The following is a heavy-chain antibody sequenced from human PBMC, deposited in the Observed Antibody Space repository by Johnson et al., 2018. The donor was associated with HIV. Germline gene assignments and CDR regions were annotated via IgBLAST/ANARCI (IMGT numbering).Heavy chain of an antibody. V-gene: IGHV3-53*01. CDR2: IYSGGST. CDR1: GFTVSSNY. Sequence: VQLVESGGGLIQPGGSLRLSCVGSGFTVSSNYMSWVRQAPGKGLEWVSVIYSGGSTYYADSVKGRFTISRDNSKNTLYLQMNSLGAEDTAVYYCARSGYGSGSTHDAFDIWGQGTMVTVSS. J-gene: IGHJ3*02. CDR3: ARSGYGSGSTHDAFDI. D-gene: IGHD3-10*01.